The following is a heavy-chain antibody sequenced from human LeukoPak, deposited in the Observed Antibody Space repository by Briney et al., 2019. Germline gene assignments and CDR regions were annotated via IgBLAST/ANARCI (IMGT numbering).Heavy chain of an antibody. V-gene: IGHV3-15*01. CDR1: GCIFSNDW. D-gene: IGHD3-3*01. CDR2: IKNKIDGGTA. J-gene: IGHJ3*02. CDR3: TSYNDRDAFNI. Sequence: GGSLRLSCAASGCIFSNDWMSWVRQAPGKGLEWVGRIKNKIDGGTADYAAPVKGRFTISRDDSKNMLYLQMNSLRTEDTAVYYCTSYNDRDAFNIWGQGTMVTVS.